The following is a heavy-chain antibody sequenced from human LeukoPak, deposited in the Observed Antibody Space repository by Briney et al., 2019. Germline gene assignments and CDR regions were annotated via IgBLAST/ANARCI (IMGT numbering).Heavy chain of an antibody. V-gene: IGHV4-39*07. CDR3: ARSTMVRGAMDAFDI. J-gene: IGHJ3*02. Sequence: SETLSLTCTVSDGAIAGYSWSWIRQPPGKGLEWIGSIYYSGSTYYNPSLKSRVTISVDTSKNQFSLKLSSVTAADTAVYYCARSTMVRGAMDAFDIWGQGTMVTVSS. CDR2: IYYSGST. CDR1: DGAIAGYS. D-gene: IGHD3-10*01.